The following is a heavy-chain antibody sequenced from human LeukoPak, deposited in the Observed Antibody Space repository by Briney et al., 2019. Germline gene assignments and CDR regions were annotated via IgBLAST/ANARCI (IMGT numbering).Heavy chain of an antibody. CDR2: SIPIFGAT. Sequence: SVKVSCKASGGTFSNCAISWVRQAPGQGLEWMGGSIPIFGATKCAQKFQGRVTIATDESTSTAYMELSSLRSEDTAVYYCARGRWLQLYYMDVWGKGTTVTVSS. J-gene: IGHJ6*03. V-gene: IGHV1-69*05. CDR3: ARGRWLQLYYMDV. D-gene: IGHD5-24*01. CDR1: GGTFSNCA.